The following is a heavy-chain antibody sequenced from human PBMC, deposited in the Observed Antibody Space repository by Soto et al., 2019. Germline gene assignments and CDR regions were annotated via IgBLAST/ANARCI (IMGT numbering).Heavy chain of an antibody. CDR1: GDSISSYY. J-gene: IGHJ4*02. Sequence: QVQLQESGPRLVKPSETLSLTCTVSGDSISSYYWTWIRQPPGKGLEYIVYIYYSGRTYYNPSLKSRVTISVDTSKNQFSLKLSSVTAADTAVYYCARGHLGITTTGTWYDFDYWGQGTLVTVSS. V-gene: IGHV4-59*01. CDR3: ARGHLGITTTGTWYDFDY. CDR2: IYYSGRT. D-gene: IGHD2-15*01.